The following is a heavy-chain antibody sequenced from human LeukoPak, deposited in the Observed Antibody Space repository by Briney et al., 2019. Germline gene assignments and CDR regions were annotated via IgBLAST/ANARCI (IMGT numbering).Heavy chain of an antibody. D-gene: IGHD6-19*01. CDR1: GFTFSSYS. Sequence: GGSLRLSCVASGFTFSSYSMNWVRQAPGKGLEWVSYISSSSSTIYYADSVKGRFTISRDNAKNSLYLQMNSLRAEDTALYYCAKDMGSGPGDGMDVWGQGTTVTVSS. J-gene: IGHJ6*02. CDR2: ISSSSSTI. CDR3: AKDMGSGPGDGMDV. V-gene: IGHV3-48*04.